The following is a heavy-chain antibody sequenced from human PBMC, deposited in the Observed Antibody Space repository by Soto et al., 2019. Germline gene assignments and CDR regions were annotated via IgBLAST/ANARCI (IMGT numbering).Heavy chain of an antibody. V-gene: IGHV3-33*01. Sequence: QVQLVESGGGVVQPGRSLRLSCAASGFTFSSYGMHWVRQAPGKGLEWVAVIWYDGSNKYYADSVKGRFTISRDNSKNTLYLQMNSLRAEDTAVYYCARDSYSSGWYGLDYWGQGTLVTVSS. CDR1: GFTFSSYG. J-gene: IGHJ4*02. CDR3: ARDSYSSGWYGLDY. CDR2: IWYDGSNK. D-gene: IGHD6-19*01.